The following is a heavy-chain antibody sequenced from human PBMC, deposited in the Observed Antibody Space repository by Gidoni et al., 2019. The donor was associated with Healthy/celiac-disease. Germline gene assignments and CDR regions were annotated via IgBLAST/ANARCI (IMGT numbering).Heavy chain of an antibody. CDR3: ASRPERQQLSPYYYYYYMDV. CDR2: IIPIFGTA. V-gene: IGHV1-69*06. Sequence: QVQLVQSGAEVKKPGSSVKVSCKASGGTFSSYASSWVRQAPGQGLEWMGGIIPIFGTANYAQKFQGRVTITADKSTSTAYMELSSLRSEDTAVYYCASRPERQQLSPYYYYYYMDVWGKGTTVTVSS. CDR1: GGTFSSYA. D-gene: IGHD6-13*01. J-gene: IGHJ6*03.